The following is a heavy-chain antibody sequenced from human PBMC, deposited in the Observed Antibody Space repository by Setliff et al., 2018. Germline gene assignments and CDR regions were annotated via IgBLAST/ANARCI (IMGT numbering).Heavy chain of an antibody. J-gene: IGHJ6*04. D-gene: IGHD3-3*01. Sequence: GGSLRLSCAASGFTFSSYGMHWARQAPGKGLEWVAFIRYDGSNKYYADSVKGRFTISRDNSKNTLYLQMNTLRTEDTAVYYCARDFRGGLLAATHNYNFWSGVKDVWGKGTTVTVSS. CDR2: IRYDGSNK. CDR1: GFTFSSYG. CDR3: ARDFRGGLLAATHNYNFWSGVKDV. V-gene: IGHV3-30*02.